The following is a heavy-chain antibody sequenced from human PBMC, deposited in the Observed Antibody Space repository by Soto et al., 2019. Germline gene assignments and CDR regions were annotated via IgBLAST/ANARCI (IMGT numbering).Heavy chain of an antibody. CDR2: IYSGGST. V-gene: IGHV3-53*01. CDR3: ARGYYYDSSGLAFDI. Sequence: GSLRLSCAASGFTVSSNYMSLVRQAPGKGLEWVSVIYSGGSTYYADSVKGRFTISRDNSKNTLYLQMNSLRAEDTAVYYCARGYYYDSSGLAFDIWGQGTMVTVSS. J-gene: IGHJ3*02. CDR1: GFTVSSNY. D-gene: IGHD3-22*01.